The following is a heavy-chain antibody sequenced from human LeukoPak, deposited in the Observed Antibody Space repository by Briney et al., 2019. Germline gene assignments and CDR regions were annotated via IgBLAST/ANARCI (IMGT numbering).Heavy chain of an antibody. V-gene: IGHV5-51*01. J-gene: IGHJ5*02. CDR2: IYPGDSDT. CDR3: ARLSYDFWSGYKSMPNWFDP. CDR1: GYSFTSYW. D-gene: IGHD3-3*01. Sequence: GESLKISCKGSGYSFTSYWIGWVRQMPGKGLEWMGIIYPGDSDTRFSPSFQGQVTISADKSIGTAYLQWSSLKASDTAMYYCARLSYDFWSGYKSMPNWFDPWGQGTLVTVSS.